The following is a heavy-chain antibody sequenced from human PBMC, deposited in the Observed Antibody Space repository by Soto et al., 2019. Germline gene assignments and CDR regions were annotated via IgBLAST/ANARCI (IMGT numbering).Heavy chain of an antibody. J-gene: IGHJ3*02. CDR2: IIPIFGTA. V-gene: IGHV1-69*06. CDR3: ARWGGRVLRFSRAFDI. CDR1: GGTFSSYA. D-gene: IGHD3-3*01. Sequence: KVSCKASGGTFSSYAISWVRQAPGQGLEWMGGIIPIFGTANYAQKFQGRVTITADKSTSTAYMELSSLRSEDTAVYYCARWGGRVLRFSRAFDIWGQGTMVTVSS.